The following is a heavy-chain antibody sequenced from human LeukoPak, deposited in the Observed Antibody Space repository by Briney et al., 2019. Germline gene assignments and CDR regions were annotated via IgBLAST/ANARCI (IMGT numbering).Heavy chain of an antibody. Sequence: GGSLRLSCATSGFTFSGYGMHWVRQAPGKGLEWVAFIRNDGSYKYYADSVKGRFTISRDNSKNTLYLQMNSLRAEDTAVYYCAKVEDFWSGYYSYLNFDYWGQGTLVTVSS. J-gene: IGHJ4*02. D-gene: IGHD3-3*01. CDR2: IRNDGSYK. CDR1: GFTFSGYG. V-gene: IGHV3-30*02. CDR3: AKVEDFWSGYYSYLNFDY.